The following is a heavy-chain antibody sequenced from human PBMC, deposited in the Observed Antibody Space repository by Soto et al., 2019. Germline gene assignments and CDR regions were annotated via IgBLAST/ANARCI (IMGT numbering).Heavy chain of an antibody. Sequence: QVQLQESGPGLVKPSETLSLTCTVSGGSLSSNAWSWIRQPAGKGLEWIGRIYASGSTNYNPSLTSRLTMSVDTSKNQFSLKLTSVTAADTAVHYCAVLGDFQSYYHGMDVWGQGTTVTVSS. CDR2: IYASGST. CDR3: AVLGDFQSYYHGMDV. J-gene: IGHJ6*02. CDR1: GGSLSSNA. V-gene: IGHV4-4*07. D-gene: IGHD4-17*01.